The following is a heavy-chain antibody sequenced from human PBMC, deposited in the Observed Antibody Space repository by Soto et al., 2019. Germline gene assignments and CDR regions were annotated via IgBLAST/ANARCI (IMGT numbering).Heavy chain of an antibody. CDR3: ARATTESTYYDILTGRIDPPWTY. CDR2: IIPIFGTA. Sequence: ASVKVSCKASGGTFSSYAISWVRQAPGQGLEWMGGIIPIFGTANYAQKFQGRVTITADESTSTAYMELSSLRSEDTAGYYCARATTESTYYDILTGRIDPPWTYWGQGTLVTVSS. D-gene: IGHD3-9*01. J-gene: IGHJ4*02. CDR1: GGTFSSYA. V-gene: IGHV1-69*13.